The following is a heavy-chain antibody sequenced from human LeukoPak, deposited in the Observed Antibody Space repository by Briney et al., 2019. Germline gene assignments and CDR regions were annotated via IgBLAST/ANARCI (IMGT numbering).Heavy chain of an antibody. Sequence: SETLSLTCTVSGGSISSSSYYWGWIRQPPGKGLEWIGSIYYSGSTYYNPSLKSRVTISVDTSKNQFSLKLSSVTAADTAVYYCARDCGGDCYRDYYYYGMDVWGQGTTVTVSS. J-gene: IGHJ6*02. V-gene: IGHV4-39*01. D-gene: IGHD2-21*02. CDR3: ARDCGGDCYRDYYYYGMDV. CDR2: IYYSGST. CDR1: GGSISSSSYY.